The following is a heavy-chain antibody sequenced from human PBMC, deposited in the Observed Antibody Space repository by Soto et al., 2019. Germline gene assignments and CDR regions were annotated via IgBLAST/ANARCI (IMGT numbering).Heavy chain of an antibody. V-gene: IGHV2-26*01. J-gene: IGHJ5*02. D-gene: IGHD2-2*01. CDR2: IFSNDDK. CDR1: GLSLTNGRLG. Sequence: GSGPTLVNPTETLTLTCTVSGLSLTNGRLGVSWIRQPPGKALEWLAHIFSNDDKSYSTSLKSRLTISKDISRSQVVLTMTNMDPVDSATYYCALIKDCSRTDCYLASFGPWGQGTLVTVS. CDR3: ALIKDCSRTDCYLASFGP.